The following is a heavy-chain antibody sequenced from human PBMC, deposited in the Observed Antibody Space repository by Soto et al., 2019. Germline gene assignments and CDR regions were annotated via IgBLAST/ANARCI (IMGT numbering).Heavy chain of an antibody. Sequence: ASVKVSCKASGYTFTSYIISWVRQARGQRLEWMGWIVVGSGHINYAQKFQERLTITMDMSTTTAYMELSSLGLEDTAVYYCAAVQGGGTTFHFWGQGTLVTVS. V-gene: IGHV1-58*02. CDR1: GYTFTSYI. J-gene: IGHJ4*02. CDR3: AAVQGGGTTFHF. D-gene: IGHD1-7*01. CDR2: IVVGSGHI.